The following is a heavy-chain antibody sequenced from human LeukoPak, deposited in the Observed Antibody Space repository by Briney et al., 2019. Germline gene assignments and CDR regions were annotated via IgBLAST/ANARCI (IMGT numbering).Heavy chain of an antibody. Sequence: SETLSLTCTVSGGSISSYYWIWIRQPPGKGRGWIGYIYYSGSSNYNPSLKSRVTISVDTSKNQFSLKLSSVTAADTAVYYCARAGFWSGDFDYWGQGTLVTVSS. V-gene: IGHV4-59*01. CDR1: GGSISSYY. D-gene: IGHD3-3*01. CDR2: IYYSGSS. J-gene: IGHJ4*02. CDR3: ARAGFWSGDFDY.